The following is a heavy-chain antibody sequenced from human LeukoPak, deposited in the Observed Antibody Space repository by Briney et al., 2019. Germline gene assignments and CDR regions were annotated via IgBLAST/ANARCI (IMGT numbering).Heavy chain of an antibody. D-gene: IGHD3-10*01. CDR1: GFSLSTSGVG. J-gene: IGHJ4*02. Sequence: SGPTLVNPTQTLTLTCTFSGFSLSTSGVGVGWIRQPPGKALEWLALIYWDDDKRYSPSLKSRLTITKDTSKNQVVLTVTNMDPVDTATYYCAHSGHIPMIRGIIIRDAYFDYWGQGTLVTVSS. V-gene: IGHV2-5*02. CDR3: AHSGHIPMIRGIIIRDAYFDY. CDR2: IYWDDDK.